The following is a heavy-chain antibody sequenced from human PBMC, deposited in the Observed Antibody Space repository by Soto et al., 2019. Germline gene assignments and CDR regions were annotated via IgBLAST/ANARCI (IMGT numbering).Heavy chain of an antibody. V-gene: IGHV3-20*04. CDR1: GFTFDDYG. D-gene: IGHD3-10*01. Sequence: GRSLRLSCAASGFTFDDYGMSWVRQAPGKGLEWVSGINWNGGSTGYADSVKGRFTISRDNAKNSLYLQMNSLRAEDTALYYCARERGSGSYYNSRDYYYYGMDVWGQGTTVTVSS. J-gene: IGHJ6*02. CDR2: INWNGGST. CDR3: ARERGSGSYYNSRDYYYYGMDV.